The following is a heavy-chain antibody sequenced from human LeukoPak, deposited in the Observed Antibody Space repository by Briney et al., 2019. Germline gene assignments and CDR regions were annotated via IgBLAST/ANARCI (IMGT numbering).Heavy chain of an antibody. CDR2: ISYDGSNK. V-gene: IGHV3-30-3*01. CDR1: GFTFSSYA. CDR3: ARGGRRTQTIDY. J-gene: IGHJ4*02. Sequence: GRSLRLSCAASGFTFSSYAMHWVRQAPGKGLEWVAVISYDGSNKYYAGSVKGRFTISRDNSKNTLYLQMNSLRAEDTAVYYCARGGRRTQTIDYWGQGTLVTVSS. D-gene: IGHD1-14*01.